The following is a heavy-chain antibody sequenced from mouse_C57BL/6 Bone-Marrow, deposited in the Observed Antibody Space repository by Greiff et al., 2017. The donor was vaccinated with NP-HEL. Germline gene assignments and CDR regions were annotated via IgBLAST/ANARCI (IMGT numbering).Heavy chain of an antibody. V-gene: IGHV14-4*01. CDR1: GFNIKDDY. Sequence: VQLKESGAELVRPGASVKLSCTASGFNIKDDYMHWVKQRPEQGLEWIGWIDPENGDTESASKFQGKATITADTSSNTAYLQLSSLTSEDTAVYYCTQGSNYVFDYWGQGTTLTVSS. J-gene: IGHJ2*01. D-gene: IGHD2-5*01. CDR3: TQGSNYVFDY. CDR2: IDPENGDT.